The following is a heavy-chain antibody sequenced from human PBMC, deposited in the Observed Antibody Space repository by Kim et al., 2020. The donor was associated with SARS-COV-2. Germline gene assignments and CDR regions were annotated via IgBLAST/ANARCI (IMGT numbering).Heavy chain of an antibody. CDR1: GFTFSSYA. D-gene: IGHD6-19*01. CDR2: ISGSGGST. V-gene: IGHV3-23*01. CDR3: ANLRAAYSSGWYVPY. J-gene: IGHJ4*02. Sequence: GGSLRLSCAASGFTFSSYAMSWVRQAPGKGLEWVSAISGSGGSTYYADSVKGRFTISRDNSKNTLYLQMNSLRAEDTAVYYCANLRAAYSSGWYVPYWGQGTLVTVSS.